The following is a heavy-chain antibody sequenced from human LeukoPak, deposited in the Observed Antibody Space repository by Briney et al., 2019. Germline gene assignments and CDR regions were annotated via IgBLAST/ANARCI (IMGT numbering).Heavy chain of an antibody. Sequence: SETLSLTCAVYGGSFSGYYWSWIRQPPGKGLEWIGEINHSGSTNYNPSLKSRVTISVDTSKNQFSLKLSSVTAADTAVYYCARHGEGYSYGHPDAFDIWGQGTMVTVSS. CDR2: INHSGST. V-gene: IGHV4-34*01. D-gene: IGHD5-18*01. J-gene: IGHJ3*02. CDR1: GGSFSGYY. CDR3: ARHGEGYSYGHPDAFDI.